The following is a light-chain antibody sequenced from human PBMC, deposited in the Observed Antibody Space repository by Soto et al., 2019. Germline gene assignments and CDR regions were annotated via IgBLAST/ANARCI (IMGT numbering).Light chain of an antibody. CDR3: QQYDASPPRII. V-gene: IGKV3-20*01. CDR1: ESFSSSY. J-gene: IGKJ5*01. Sequence: VLTQSAGDLSLSPGRRATRSCRPIESFSSSYLAWYQQKPGQAPSLLIYGASSRATGMPYRFSGSGSGTDFTLIISRVEPEDFAVYYCQQYDASPPRIIFGQGTRLEIK. CDR2: GAS.